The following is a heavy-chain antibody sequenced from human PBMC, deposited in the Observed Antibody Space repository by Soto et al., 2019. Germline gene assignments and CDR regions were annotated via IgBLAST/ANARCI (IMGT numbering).Heavy chain of an antibody. V-gene: IGHV4-34*01. Sequence: SETLSLTCAVYGGSFSGYYWSWIRQPPGKGLEWIGEINHSGSTNYNPSLKSRVTISVDTSKNQFSLKLSSVTAADTAVYYCARLRLTGYFDYWGQGTLVTVSS. J-gene: IGHJ4*02. CDR3: ARLRLTGYFDY. CDR1: GGSFSGYY. CDR2: INHSGST.